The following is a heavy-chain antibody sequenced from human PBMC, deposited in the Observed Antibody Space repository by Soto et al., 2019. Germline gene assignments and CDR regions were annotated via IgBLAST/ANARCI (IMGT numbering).Heavy chain of an antibody. CDR3: ARTDIVLMVYAYFDY. CDR2: IYYSGST. D-gene: IGHD2-8*01. V-gene: IGHV4-39*01. CDR1: GGSISSSSYY. J-gene: IGHJ4*02. Sequence: QLQLQESGPGLVKPSETLSLTCTVSGGSISSSSYYWGWIRQPPGKGLEWIGSIYYSGSTYYNPSLKSRVTISVDTSKNQFSLKLSSMTAADTAVYYCARTDIVLMVYAYFDYWGQGTLVTVSS.